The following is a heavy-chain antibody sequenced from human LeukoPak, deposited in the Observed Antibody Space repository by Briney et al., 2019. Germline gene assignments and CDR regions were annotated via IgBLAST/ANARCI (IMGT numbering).Heavy chain of an antibody. J-gene: IGHJ6*03. CDR2: ISSSSSYI. CDR1: GFTFSSYG. V-gene: IGHV3-21*01. Sequence: GRSLRLSCAASGFTFSSYGMHWVRQAPGKGLEWVSSISSSSSYIYYADSVKGRFTISRDNAKNSLYLQMNSLRAEDTAVYYCAREAEYSYGSYYYYYYYMDVWGKGTTVTISS. CDR3: AREAEYSYGSYYYYYYYMDV. D-gene: IGHD5-18*01.